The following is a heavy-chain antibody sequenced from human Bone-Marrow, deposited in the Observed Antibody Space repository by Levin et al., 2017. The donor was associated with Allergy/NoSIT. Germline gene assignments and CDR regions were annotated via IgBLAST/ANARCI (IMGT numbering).Heavy chain of an antibody. CDR2: ISYDGSGK. J-gene: IGHJ4*02. V-gene: IGHV3-30*04. CDR1: GFNFHSFA. D-gene: IGHD3-16*01. CDR3: ARETAALYYFDY. Sequence: PGGSLRLSCAGSGFNFHSFALHWVRQAPGKGLEWVAGISYDGSGKYYADSVKGRFTISRDNVKNTVHLQLSSLRPEDTAVYYCARETAALYYFDYWGKGTLVIVSS.